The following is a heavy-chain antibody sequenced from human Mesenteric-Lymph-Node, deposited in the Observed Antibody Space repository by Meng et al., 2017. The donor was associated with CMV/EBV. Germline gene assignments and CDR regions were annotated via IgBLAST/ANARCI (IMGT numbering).Heavy chain of an antibody. D-gene: IGHD3-3*01. V-gene: IGHV3-9*01. CDR2: ISWNSGSI. CDR3: AKAITIFGVVITPVPGMDV. Sequence: SLKISCAASGFTFDDYAMHWVRQAPGKGLEWVSGISWNSGSIGYADSVKGRFTISRDNAKNSLYLQMNSLRAEDTALYYCAKAITIFGVVITPVPGMDVWGQGTTVTVSS. J-gene: IGHJ6*02. CDR1: GFTFDDYA.